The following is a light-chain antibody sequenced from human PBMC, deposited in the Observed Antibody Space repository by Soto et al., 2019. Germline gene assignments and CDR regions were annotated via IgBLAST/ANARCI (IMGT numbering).Light chain of an antibody. CDR1: QSVSSY. CDR3: QQRSNWQWT. J-gene: IGKJ1*01. Sequence: EIVLTQSPATLSLSPGERATLSCRASQSVSSYLAWYQQKPGQAPRLLIYDASNRATGIPARFSGSGSGTDFPLTISSLEPEDFAVYYCQQRSNWQWTCGQGTKVEIK. CDR2: DAS. V-gene: IGKV3-11*01.